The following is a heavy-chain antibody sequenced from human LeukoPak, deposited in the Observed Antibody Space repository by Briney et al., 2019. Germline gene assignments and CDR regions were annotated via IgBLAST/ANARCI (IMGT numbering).Heavy chain of an antibody. J-gene: IGHJ4*02. D-gene: IGHD6-19*01. CDR1: GGTFSSYA. CDR3: ARDRRGIAVAGFDY. CDR2: IIPIFGTA. V-gene: IGHV1-69*05. Sequence: GSSVKVSCKASGGTFSSYAISWVRQAPGQGLEWMGGIIPIFGTANYAQKFQGRVTITTDESTSTAYMELSSLRSEDTAVYYCARDRRGIAVAGFDYWGQGTLVTVSS.